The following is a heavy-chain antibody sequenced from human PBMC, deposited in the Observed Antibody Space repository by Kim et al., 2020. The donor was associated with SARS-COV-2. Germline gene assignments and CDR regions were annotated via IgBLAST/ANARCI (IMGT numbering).Heavy chain of an antibody. Sequence: GGSLRLSCTASGFTFGDYAMSWFRQAPGKGLEWVGFIRSKAYGGTTEYAASVKGRFTISRDDSKSIAYLQMNSLKTEDTAVYYCTRDVDCSSTSQAGCLYYYYGMDVWDQGTTVTVSS. CDR1: GFTFGDYA. CDR3: TRDVDCSSTSQAGCLYYYYGMDV. CDR2: IRSKAYGGTT. J-gene: IGHJ6*02. V-gene: IGHV3-49*03. D-gene: IGHD2-2*01.